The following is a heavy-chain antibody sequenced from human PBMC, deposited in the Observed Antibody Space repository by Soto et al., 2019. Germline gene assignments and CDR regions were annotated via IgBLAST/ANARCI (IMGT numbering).Heavy chain of an antibody. CDR3: ARDPGGETFDIVVVPAARGFDY. Sequence: GGSLRLSCAASGFTFSSYGMHWVRQAPGKGLEWVAVIWYDGSNKYYADSVKGRFTISRDNSKNTLYLQMNSLRAEDTAVYYCARDPGGETFDIVVVPAARGFDYWGQGTLVTVSS. V-gene: IGHV3-33*01. CDR1: GFTFSSYG. CDR2: IWYDGSNK. D-gene: IGHD2-2*01. J-gene: IGHJ4*02.